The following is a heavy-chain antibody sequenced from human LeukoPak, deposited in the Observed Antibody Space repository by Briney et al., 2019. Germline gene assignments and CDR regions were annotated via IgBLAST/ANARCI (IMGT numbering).Heavy chain of an antibody. J-gene: IGHJ4*02. V-gene: IGHV4-34*01. Sequence: PSETLSLTCAVYGGSFSGYYWSWIRQPPGKGLEWIGEINHSGSTNYNPSLKSRVTISVDTSKNQFSLKLSSVTAADTAVYYCARRLRGYDSSGYYLGWGQGTLVTVSS. CDR3: ARRLRGYDSSGYYLG. CDR1: GGSFSGYY. D-gene: IGHD3-22*01. CDR2: INHSGST.